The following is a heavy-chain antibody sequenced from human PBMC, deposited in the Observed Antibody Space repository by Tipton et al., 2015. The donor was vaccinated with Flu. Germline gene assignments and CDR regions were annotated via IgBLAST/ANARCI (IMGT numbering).Heavy chain of an antibody. Sequence: GSLRLSCAASGFTFSDYYMSWVRQAPGKGLEWVSHISSSDSIINYADSVKGRFTISRDNTKKSLSLQLNSLRAEDTAVYYCAKDGAISSGWYDEYFQEWGQGTLVTVSS. V-gene: IGHV3-11*01. CDR3: AKDGAISSGWYDEYFQE. CDR1: GFTFSDYY. D-gene: IGHD6-19*01. CDR2: ISSSDSII. J-gene: IGHJ1*01.